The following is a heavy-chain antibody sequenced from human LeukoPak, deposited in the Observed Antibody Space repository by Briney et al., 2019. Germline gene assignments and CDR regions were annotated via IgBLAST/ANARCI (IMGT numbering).Heavy chain of an antibody. Sequence: ASVKVSCKASGYTFTGYGISWVRQAPGQGLEWMGWISAYNGNTNYAQKLQGRVTMTTDTSTSTAYMELRSLRSDDTAVYYCARDTGSSWLAYLDYWGQGTLVTVSS. J-gene: IGHJ4*02. D-gene: IGHD6-13*01. V-gene: IGHV1-18*01. CDR2: ISAYNGNT. CDR3: ARDTGSSWLAYLDY. CDR1: GYTFTGYG.